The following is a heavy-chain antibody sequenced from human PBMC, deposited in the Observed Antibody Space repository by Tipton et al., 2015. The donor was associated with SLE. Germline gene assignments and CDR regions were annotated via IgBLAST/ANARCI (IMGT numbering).Heavy chain of an antibody. D-gene: IGHD5-24*01. V-gene: IGHV6-1*01. Sequence: GLVKPSQTLSLTCAISGDSVFSDSAACNWIRQSPSRGLEWLGRTYYRSQWYNEYAVSVESRITINPDTSSNQFSLKLISVTAADTAVYYCAGIRDGYLDDAFGIWGQGTTVTVSS. CDR3: AGIRDGYLDDAFGI. J-gene: IGHJ3*02. CDR1: GDSVFSDSAA. CDR2: TYYRSQWYN.